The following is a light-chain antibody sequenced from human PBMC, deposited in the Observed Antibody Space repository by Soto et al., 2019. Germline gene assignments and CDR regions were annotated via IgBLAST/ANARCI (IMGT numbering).Light chain of an antibody. CDR2: DDS. CDR3: QVWDTTSDHCV. J-gene: IGLJ1*01. CDR1: NPQTKS. V-gene: IGLV3-21*02. Sequence: SYELTQPPSVSVAPGQTARITCGGSNPQTKSVHWYQQKPGQAPVLVVCDDSARPSGIPERFSGSNSGNTATLTISRVEAGDEADYYCQVWDTTSDHCVFGGGTKV.